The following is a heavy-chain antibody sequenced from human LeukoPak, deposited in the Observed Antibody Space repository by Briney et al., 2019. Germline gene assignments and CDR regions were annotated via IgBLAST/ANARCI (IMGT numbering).Heavy chain of an antibody. CDR3: ARDFWGAYRVDFFDY. CDR1: GFKFDDYA. J-gene: IGHJ4*02. Sequence: PGRSLRLSCAASGFKFDDYAMHWVRQAPGKGLEWVSGISWNSGSIGYADSVKGRFTISRDNANNSLYLQMNSLRAEDTAVYYCARDFWGAYRVDFFDYWGQGTLVTVSS. D-gene: IGHD3-3*01. CDR2: ISWNSGSI. V-gene: IGHV3-9*01.